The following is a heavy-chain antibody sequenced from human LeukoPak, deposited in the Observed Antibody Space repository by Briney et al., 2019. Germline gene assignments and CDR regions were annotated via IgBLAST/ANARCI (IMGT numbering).Heavy chain of an antibody. J-gene: IGHJ4*02. Sequence: PGGSLRLXCTASGLTFSTSGFNWVRQAPGKGLDWVASIGPTGSDRYHADSIKGRFTISRDNANNFLYLQMNSLRAEDTAVYYCATETNGRHYDYWGQGTLLTVSS. CDR1: GLTFSTSG. D-gene: IGHD1-14*01. V-gene: IGHV3-21*06. CDR3: ATETNGRHYDY. CDR2: IGPTGSDR.